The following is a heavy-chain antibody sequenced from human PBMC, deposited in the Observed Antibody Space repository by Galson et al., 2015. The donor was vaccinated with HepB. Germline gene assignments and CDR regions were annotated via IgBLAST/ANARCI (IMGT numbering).Heavy chain of an antibody. Sequence: SLRLSCAASGFTFSYYAMSWVRQDPGKGLEWVAAISGSGEDAYYAGFVKGRFTISRDNSKNTLYLQMNGLRVDDTAVYYCVKDQNGWFWGQGTLVTVSS. CDR2: ISGSGEDA. CDR1: GFTFSYYA. D-gene: IGHD6-19*01. CDR3: VKDQNGWF. J-gene: IGHJ4*02. V-gene: IGHV3-23*01.